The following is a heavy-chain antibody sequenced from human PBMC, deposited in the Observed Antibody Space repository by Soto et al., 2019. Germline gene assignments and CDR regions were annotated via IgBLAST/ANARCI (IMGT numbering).Heavy chain of an antibody. J-gene: IGHJ4*02. V-gene: IGHV4-31*03. CDR2: IYYSGSS. CDR3: ASTRDYFDY. CDR1: GGSISTGGYY. D-gene: IGHD1-1*01. Sequence: SETLSLTCTVSGGSISTGGYYWSWIRQHPGKGLEWIGYIYYSGSSSYNLSLKGRLTISVDTSKNQFSLKLSSVTAADTAVYYCASTRDYFDYWGQGILVTVS.